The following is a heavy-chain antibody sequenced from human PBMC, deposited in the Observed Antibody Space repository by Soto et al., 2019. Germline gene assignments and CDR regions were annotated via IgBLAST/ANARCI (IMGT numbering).Heavy chain of an antibody. D-gene: IGHD6-13*01. CDR1: GFTVSSYV. CDR3: AIRMYSTRWYYLDY. J-gene: IGHJ4*02. Sequence: EMQLLESGGGLVQAGGSLRLSCAASGFTVSSYVLNWVRQAPGKGLEWVSGISASTYYADSVKGRFTISRDTSKNMLYLPMNRRRAEDTAIYFCAIRMYSTRWYYLDYWGQGTLVTVSS. CDR2: ISAST. V-gene: IGHV3-23*01.